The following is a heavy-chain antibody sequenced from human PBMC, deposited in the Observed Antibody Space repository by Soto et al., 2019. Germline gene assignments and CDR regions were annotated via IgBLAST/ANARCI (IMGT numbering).Heavy chain of an antibody. V-gene: IGHV1-69*12. D-gene: IGHD3-10*01. Sequence: QVQLVQSGAEVKKPGSSVKVSCKASGGTFSSYAISWVRQAPGQGLEWMGGIIPIFGTANYAQKFQGRVTITAXXSXSXXYMELSSLRSEDTAVYYCARSKIREYYYGSDTFDYWGQGTLVTVSS. CDR3: ARSKIREYYYGSDTFDY. J-gene: IGHJ4*02. CDR1: GGTFSSYA. CDR2: IIPIFGTA.